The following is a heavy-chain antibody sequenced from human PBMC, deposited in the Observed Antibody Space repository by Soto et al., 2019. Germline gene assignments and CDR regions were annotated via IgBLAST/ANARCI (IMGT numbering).Heavy chain of an antibody. Sequence: QLQLQESGPGLVKPSETLSLTCTVSGGSISSSSYYWGWIRQPPGKGLEWIGSIYYSGSTYYHPSLKSRVTISVDTSKNQFSLKLSSVTAADTAVYYCARTRAVWFDPWGQGTLVTVSS. J-gene: IGHJ5*02. CDR3: ARTRAVWFDP. V-gene: IGHV4-39*01. D-gene: IGHD6-19*01. CDR1: GGSISSSSYY. CDR2: IYYSGST.